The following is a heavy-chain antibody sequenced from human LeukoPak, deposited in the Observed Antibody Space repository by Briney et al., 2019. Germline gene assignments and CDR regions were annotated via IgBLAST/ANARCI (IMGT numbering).Heavy chain of an antibody. Sequence: SETLSLTCAVYGVSFSGYYWSWIRQPPGKGLEWIGEINHSGSTNYNPSLKSRVTISVDTSKNQFSLKLRSVTAADTAVYYCARGGLWLQLYFDYWGQGTLVTVSS. CDR1: GVSFSGYY. D-gene: IGHD5-24*01. V-gene: IGHV4-34*01. J-gene: IGHJ4*02. CDR3: ARGGLWLQLYFDY. CDR2: INHSGST.